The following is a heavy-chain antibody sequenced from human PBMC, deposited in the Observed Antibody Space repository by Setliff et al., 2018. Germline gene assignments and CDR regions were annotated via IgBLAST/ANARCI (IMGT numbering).Heavy chain of an antibody. CDR3: AKDSLSGWSAVDY. CDR2: ISSSSSYI. D-gene: IGHD6-19*01. J-gene: IGHJ4*02. V-gene: IGHV3-23*01. CDR1: GFTFSSYA. Sequence: GGSLRLSCAASGFTFSSYAMSWVRQAPGKGLEWVSYISSSSSYIYYADSVKGRFTISRDDSKNTLYLQMNSLRPEDTAVYYCAKDSLSGWSAVDYWGQGTLVTVSS.